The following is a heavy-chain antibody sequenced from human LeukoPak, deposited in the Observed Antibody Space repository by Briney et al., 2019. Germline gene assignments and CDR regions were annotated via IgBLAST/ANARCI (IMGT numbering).Heavy chain of an antibody. V-gene: IGHV4-34*01. CDR3: ARVPATVSRPCDS. CDR2: IGHDGGT. D-gene: IGHD2-15*01. CDR1: GGLFDGYY. J-gene: IGHJ4*02. Sequence: SETLSLTCAVYGGLFDGYYWTLVRQTPGKGLEWIGEIGHDGGTNYNPSLRSRVTISIDTSKKQFSLKLSSVTAADTAVYYCARVPATVSRPCDSWGQGTLVTVSS.